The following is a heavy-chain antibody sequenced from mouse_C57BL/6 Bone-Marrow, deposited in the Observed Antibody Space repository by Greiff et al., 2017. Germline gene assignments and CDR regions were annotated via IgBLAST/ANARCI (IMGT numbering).Heavy chain of an antibody. CDR1: GYTFTSYW. D-gene: IGHD1-1*01. V-gene: IGHV1-69*01. J-gene: IGHJ2*01. Sequence: QVQLQQPGAELVMPGASVKLSCKASGYTFTSYWMHWVKQRPGQGLEWIGEIDPSDSYTNYNQKFKGKSTLTVDKSSSTAYMQLSSLTSEDSAVYYCARGGLLYFAYWCQGTTLSVSS. CDR3: ARGGLLYFAY. CDR2: IDPSDSYT.